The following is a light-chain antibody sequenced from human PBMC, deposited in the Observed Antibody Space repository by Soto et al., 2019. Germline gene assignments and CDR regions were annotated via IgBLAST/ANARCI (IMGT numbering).Light chain of an antibody. CDR2: GAS. V-gene: IGKV3-15*01. CDR1: QSVSTN. Sequence: RVMKQSPATLSLSPGERATLSCRASQSVSTNVAWYQQKPGQAPRLLIYGASTRATDIPARFSGSGSGTDFTLTISSLQSEDFAVYYCQQYNNWPPWTFGQGTKVDIK. J-gene: IGKJ1*01. CDR3: QQYNNWPPWT.